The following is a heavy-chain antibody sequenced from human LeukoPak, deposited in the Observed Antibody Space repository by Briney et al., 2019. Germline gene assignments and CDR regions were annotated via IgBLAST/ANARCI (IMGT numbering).Heavy chain of an antibody. CDR3: WHSGYEAGFDY. Sequence: SGTLSLTCAVAGGSISSGNWWSCVRQPPWKGLDWIGEIHHSGSTNYNPSLKSRVTISVDNSKNQFSLKVRSVTAADTAVYYCWHSGYEAGFDYWGQGTLVTVSS. CDR1: GGSISSGNW. V-gene: IGHV4-4*02. CDR2: IHHSGST. D-gene: IGHD5-12*01. J-gene: IGHJ4*02.